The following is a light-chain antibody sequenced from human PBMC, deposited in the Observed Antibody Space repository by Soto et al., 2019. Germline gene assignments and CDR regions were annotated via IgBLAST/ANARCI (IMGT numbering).Light chain of an antibody. CDR3: QQLNSYPLT. CDR2: AAS. V-gene: IGKV1-9*01. Sequence: DIQLTQSPSFLSASVGDRVTITCRASQGISSYLAWYQQKPGKAPKLLSYAASTLQSGVPSRFSGSGSGTEFTLTISSLQPEDFATYYCQQLNSYPLTFGPGTKVDIK. J-gene: IGKJ3*01. CDR1: QGISSY.